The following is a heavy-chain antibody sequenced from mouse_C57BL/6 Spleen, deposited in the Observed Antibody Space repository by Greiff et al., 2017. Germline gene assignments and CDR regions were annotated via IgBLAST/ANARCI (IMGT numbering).Heavy chain of an antibody. CDR2: IRLKSDNYAT. CDR3: TGRGLLPFYAMDY. D-gene: IGHD2-3*01. V-gene: IGHV6-3*01. Sequence: EVMLVESGGGLVQPGGSMKLSCVASGFTFSNYWMNWVRQSPEKGLEWVAQIRLKSDNYATHYAESVKGRFTISRDDSKSSVYLQMNNLRAEDTGIYYCTGRGLLPFYAMDYWGQGTSVTVSS. CDR1: GFTFSNYW. J-gene: IGHJ4*01.